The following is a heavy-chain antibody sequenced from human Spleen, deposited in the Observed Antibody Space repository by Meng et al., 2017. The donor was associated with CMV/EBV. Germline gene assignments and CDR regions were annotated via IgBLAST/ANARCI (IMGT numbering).Heavy chain of an antibody. D-gene: IGHD3-3*01. J-gene: IGHJ4*02. CDR2: INWNGGST. Sequence: DDYGMRGVRQAPGKGLEWVSGINWNGGSTGYADSVKGRFTISRDNAKNSLYLQMNSLRAEDTALYYCARAEGAYDFWSGRSSGYFDYWGQGTLVTVSS. V-gene: IGHV3-20*03. CDR3: ARAEGAYDFWSGRSSGYFDY. CDR1: DDYG.